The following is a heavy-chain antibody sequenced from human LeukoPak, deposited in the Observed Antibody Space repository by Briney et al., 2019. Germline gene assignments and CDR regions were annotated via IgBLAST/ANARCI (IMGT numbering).Heavy chain of an antibody. J-gene: IGHJ3*02. CDR1: GGSISSGSYY. CDR3: ARVFSQQLWAFDT. Sequence: SQTLSLTCTVSGGSISSGSYYWSWIRQPAGKGLEWIGRIYTSGSTNYNPSLKSRVTISVDTSKNQFSLKLSSVTAADTAVYYCARVFSQQLWAFDTWGQGTMVTVSS. CDR2: IYTSGST. D-gene: IGHD6-13*01. V-gene: IGHV4-61*02.